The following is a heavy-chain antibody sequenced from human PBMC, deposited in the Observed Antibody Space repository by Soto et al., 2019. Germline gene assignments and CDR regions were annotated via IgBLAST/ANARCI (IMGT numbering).Heavy chain of an antibody. Sequence: QVQLVESGGGVVQPGRSLRLSCAASGFTFSSYAMHWVRQAPGKGLEWVAVISYDGSNKYYADSVKGRFTISRDNSKNTLYLQMNSLRAEDTAVYYCARDSWVLPGDYWGQGTLVTVAS. J-gene: IGHJ4*02. CDR3: ARDSWVLPGDY. CDR2: ISYDGSNK. V-gene: IGHV3-30-3*01. CDR1: GFTFSSYA. D-gene: IGHD1-26*01.